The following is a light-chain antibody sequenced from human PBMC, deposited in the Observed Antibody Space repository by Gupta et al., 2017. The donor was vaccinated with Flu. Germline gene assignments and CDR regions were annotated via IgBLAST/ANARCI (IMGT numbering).Light chain of an antibody. J-gene: IGKJ4*01. CDR2: EAS. CDR3: QQYYSIPIT. V-gene: IGKV4-1*01. Sequence: CKSSKSVLYSYNNKRSLAWYQQKPGQAPKLLIYEASTRESGIPARFSGSGSGTDFTLTISSLQAEDVAVYYCQQYYSIPITFGGGTRVEIK. CDR1: KSVLYSYNNKRS.